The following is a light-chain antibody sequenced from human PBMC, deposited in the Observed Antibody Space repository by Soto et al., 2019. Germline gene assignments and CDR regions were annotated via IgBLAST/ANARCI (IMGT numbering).Light chain of an antibody. V-gene: IGKV1-39*01. CDR3: KQSHTTPST. J-gene: IGKJ5*01. CDR2: DAY. Sequence: DIQMSQSPSSLSASVGDRVTITCRASQAISSYVNWYQQKPGKAPRLLMYDAYSLQSGVQSRFSGTGAGTEFTLTIRSLQPEDFATYYCKQSHTTPSTFGQGTRLEIK. CDR1: QAISSY.